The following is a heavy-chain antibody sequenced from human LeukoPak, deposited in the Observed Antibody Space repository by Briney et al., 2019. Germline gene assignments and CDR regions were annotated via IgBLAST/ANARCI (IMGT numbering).Heavy chain of an antibody. V-gene: IGHV3-48*02. CDR3: AQKGGTDH. J-gene: IGHJ4*02. CDR1: GFTLSSYS. CDR2: IDSDTYGNTI. Sequence: GGSLRLSCAASGFTLSSYSMNWVRQAPGKGLEWISYIDSDTYGNTIYYPHTVKGRFTISRDNAKNPLYLQMSSLRNEDTAMYYCAQKGGTDHWGQGTLVTVSS. D-gene: IGHD2-15*01.